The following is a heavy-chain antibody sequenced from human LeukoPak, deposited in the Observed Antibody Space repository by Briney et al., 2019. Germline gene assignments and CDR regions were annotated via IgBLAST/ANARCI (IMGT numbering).Heavy chain of an antibody. V-gene: IGHV4-59*01. Sequence: SETLSLTCTVSGGSISSYYWSWIRQPPGKGLEWIGYIYYSGSTNYNPSLKSRVTISVDTSKNQFSLKLSSVTAADTAVYYCATSGTVAGTVPYYYYYMDVWGKGTTVTVSS. CDR3: ATSGTVAGTVPYYYYYMDV. J-gene: IGHJ6*03. D-gene: IGHD6-19*01. CDR1: GGSISSYY. CDR2: IYYSGST.